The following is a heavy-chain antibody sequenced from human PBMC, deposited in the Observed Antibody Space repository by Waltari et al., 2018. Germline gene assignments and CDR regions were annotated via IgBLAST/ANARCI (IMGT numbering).Heavy chain of an antibody. CDR2: INHSGRT. Sequence: QVQLQQWGAGLLKPSETLSLTCAVYGGSFSGYYWSWIRQPPGKGLEWIGEINHSGRTNYTPSLKRRVTISVDTSKNQFSLKLSSVTAADTAVYYCARGRSPRYYYGSGSYSRYFDYWGQGTLVTISS. CDR3: ARGRSPRYYYGSGSYSRYFDY. CDR1: GGSFSGYY. D-gene: IGHD3-10*01. V-gene: IGHV4-34*01. J-gene: IGHJ4*02.